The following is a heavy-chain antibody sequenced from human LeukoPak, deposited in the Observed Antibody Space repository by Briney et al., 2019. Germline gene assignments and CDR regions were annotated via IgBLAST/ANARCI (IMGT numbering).Heavy chain of an antibody. CDR1: GFTFNNYA. CDR2: VSGSGAIA. J-gene: IGHJ4*02. CDR3: AKDRSIGTYYTFDS. D-gene: IGHD1-26*01. Sequence: GGSLRLSCAASGFTFNNYAMSWVRQAPGKGLEWVSTVSGSGAIAYYTDSDKGRFTISRDNSKDTLYLQMSSLTAKDTAVYYCAKDRSIGTYYTFDSWGQGTLVTVSS. V-gene: IGHV3-23*01.